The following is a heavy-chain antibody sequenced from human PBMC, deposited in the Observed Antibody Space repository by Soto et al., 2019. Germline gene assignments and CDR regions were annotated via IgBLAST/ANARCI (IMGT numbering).Heavy chain of an antibody. CDR2: IKPDGSQK. V-gene: IGHV3-7*02. CDR3: ARSEDTAMTYYYFDY. Sequence: PGGSLRLSCAASGFTFSSYWMSWVRQAPGKGLEWVANIKPDGSQKWYVDSVKGRFTISRDNSKNTLYLQMNSLRAEDTAVYYCARSEDTAMTYYYFDYWGQGTLVTVSS. J-gene: IGHJ4*01. D-gene: IGHD5-18*01. CDR1: GFTFSSYW.